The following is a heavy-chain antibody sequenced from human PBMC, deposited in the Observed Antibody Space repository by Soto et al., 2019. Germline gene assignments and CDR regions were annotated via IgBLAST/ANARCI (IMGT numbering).Heavy chain of an antibody. CDR2: ISGSGGST. Sequence: GGSLRLSCAASGFTFSSFAMSWVRQAPGKGLEWVSAISGSGGSTDYADSVKGRFTISRDNSKNTLYLQMNSLRAGDTAVYYCAKGGLFSSGWYGAFDYWGQGTLVTVSS. CDR3: AKGGLFSSGWYGAFDY. V-gene: IGHV3-23*01. D-gene: IGHD6-19*01. CDR1: GFTFSSFA. J-gene: IGHJ4*02.